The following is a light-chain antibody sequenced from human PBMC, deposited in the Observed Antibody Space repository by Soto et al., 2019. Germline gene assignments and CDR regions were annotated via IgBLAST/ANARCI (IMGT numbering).Light chain of an antibody. Sequence: DIQLTQSPSSVSASVGDRVTITCRASRAINNLLAWYQQKPGKAPNLLIYAASTLQSGVPARFSGSGSGTHFTLTIASLQPEDFATYYCQQANSFPHTFGQGTKLE. CDR3: QQANSFPHT. CDR2: AAS. V-gene: IGKV1-12*01. CDR1: RAINNL. J-gene: IGKJ2*01.